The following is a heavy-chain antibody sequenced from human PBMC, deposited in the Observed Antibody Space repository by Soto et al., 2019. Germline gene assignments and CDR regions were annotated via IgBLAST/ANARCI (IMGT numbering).Heavy chain of an antibody. CDR1: GYTFTSYG. CDR2: INPNSGGT. J-gene: IGHJ5*02. CDR3: ARDYCSGGSCYSFDP. D-gene: IGHD2-15*01. V-gene: IGHV1-2*04. Sequence: ASVKVSCKASGYTFTSYGISWVRQAPGQGLEWMGWINPNSGGTNYAQKFQGWVTMTRDTSISTAYMELSRLRSDDTAVYYCARDYCSGGSCYSFDPWGHGTLVTVSS.